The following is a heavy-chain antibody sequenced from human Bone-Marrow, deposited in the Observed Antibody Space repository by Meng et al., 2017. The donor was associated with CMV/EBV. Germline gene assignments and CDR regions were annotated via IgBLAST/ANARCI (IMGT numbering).Heavy chain of an antibody. J-gene: IGHJ4*02. Sequence: GSLRLSCTVSGGPITSSNSYWGWIRQPPGEGLEWIGSIYYSARTYHNPSFKSRVTISVDTSKNQFSLRLGSVTAADTAMFYCARGPGDIWGWDYYFDFWGPGQRVTGAS. CDR3: ARGPGDIWGWDYYFDF. CDR1: GGPITSSNSY. D-gene: IGHD7-27*01. V-gene: IGHV4-39*07. CDR2: IYYSART.